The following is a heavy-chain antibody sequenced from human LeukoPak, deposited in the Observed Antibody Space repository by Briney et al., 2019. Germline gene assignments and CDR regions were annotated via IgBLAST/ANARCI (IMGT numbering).Heavy chain of an antibody. D-gene: IGHD3-9*01. CDR2: IIPIFGTA. CDR3: ARAPPYDILTGHVYMDV. Sequence: GASVKVSCKASGGTFSSYAISWVRQAPGQGLEWMGGIIPIFGTANYAQKFQGRVTITTDESTSTAYMELSSLRSEDTAVYYCARAPPYDILTGHVYMDVWGKGTTVTVSS. CDR1: GGTFSSYA. V-gene: IGHV1-69*05. J-gene: IGHJ6*03.